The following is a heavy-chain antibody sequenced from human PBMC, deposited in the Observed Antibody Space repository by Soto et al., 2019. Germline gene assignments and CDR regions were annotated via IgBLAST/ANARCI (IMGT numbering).Heavy chain of an antibody. V-gene: IGHV1-69*02. J-gene: IGHJ4*02. CDR2: IIPILGIA. Sequence: ASVKVSCKASGGTFSSYTISWERQAPGQGLEWMGRIIPILGIANYAQKFQGRVTITADKSTSTAYMELSSLRSEDTAVYYCARARYSSSWYDYWGQGTLVTVSS. D-gene: IGHD6-13*01. CDR3: ARARYSSSWYDY. CDR1: GGTFSSYT.